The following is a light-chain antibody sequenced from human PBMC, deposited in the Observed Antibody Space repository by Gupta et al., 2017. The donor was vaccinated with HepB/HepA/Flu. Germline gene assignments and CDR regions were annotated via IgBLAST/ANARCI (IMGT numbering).Light chain of an antibody. Sequence: SHELTQPPSVSVSPGQTASITCSGDKLGDKYASWYQQKPGQSPVLVMYQDRKRPSGIPERFSGSNSGNTDTLNISGTQAMDEADYYCQAWDRSTVVFGGGTKLTVL. CDR2: QDR. J-gene: IGLJ2*01. CDR1: KLGDKY. V-gene: IGLV3-1*01. CDR3: QAWDRSTVV.